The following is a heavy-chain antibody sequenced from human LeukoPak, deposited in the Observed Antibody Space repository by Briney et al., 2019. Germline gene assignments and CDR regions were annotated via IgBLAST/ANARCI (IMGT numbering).Heavy chain of an antibody. V-gene: IGHV3-53*01. CDR3: VTRLA. D-gene: IGHD3-16*01. CDR2: IYSGGST. Sequence: GGSLRLSCAAFGFTVSSNYMSWVRQAPGKGLDWVSMIYSGGSTNYADSVKGRFTISRDSSKNTLYLQMNSLRAEDTAVYYCVTRLAWGQGTLVTVSS. CDR1: GFTVSSNY. J-gene: IGHJ5*02.